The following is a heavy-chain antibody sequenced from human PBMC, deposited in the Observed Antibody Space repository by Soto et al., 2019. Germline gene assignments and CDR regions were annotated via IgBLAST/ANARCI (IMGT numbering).Heavy chain of an antibody. J-gene: IGHJ4*02. Sequence: EVQLLESGGGLVQPGGSLTLSCATSGFTFSSYAMVWVRQAAEKGLEWVASISNNGDTAYYADSVKGRFTISRGNSENPLNLPRNGLRADDTVLYFCAKSRVFRGATVTLLDSWGQGPQVTVSS. CDR3: AKSRVFRGATVTLLDS. CDR2: ISNNGDTA. CDR1: GFTFSSYA. V-gene: IGHV3-23*01.